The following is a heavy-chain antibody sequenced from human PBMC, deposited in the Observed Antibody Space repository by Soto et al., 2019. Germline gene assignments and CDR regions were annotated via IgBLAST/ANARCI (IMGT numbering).Heavy chain of an antibody. J-gene: IGHJ6*02. Sequence: QVQLVQSGAEVKKPGASVKVSCKASGYTFTSYYMHWVRQAPGQGLEWMGIINPSGGSTRYAQKSKGTVTMTRETSTSTVYMELSSLRSEDTAVYSCARERITMVRGVNDGMDVWGQGTTVTVSS. V-gene: IGHV1-46*01. D-gene: IGHD3-10*01. CDR1: GYTFTSYY. CDR2: INPSGGST. CDR3: ARERITMVRGVNDGMDV.